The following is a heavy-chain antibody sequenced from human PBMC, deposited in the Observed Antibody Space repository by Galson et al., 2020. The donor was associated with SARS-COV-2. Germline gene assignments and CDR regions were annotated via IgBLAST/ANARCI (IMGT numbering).Heavy chain of an antibody. CDR2: INHSGST. CDR1: GGSFSGYY. J-gene: IGHJ4*02. Sequence: SETLSLTCAVYGGSFSGYYWSWIRQPPGKGLEWIGEINHSGSTNYNPSLKSRVTISVDTSKNQFSLKLSSVTAADTAVYYCARGLTRGIIAAAGTISRYFDYWGQRTLVTVSS. CDR3: ARGLTRGIIAAAGTISRYFDY. V-gene: IGHV4-34*01. D-gene: IGHD6-13*01.